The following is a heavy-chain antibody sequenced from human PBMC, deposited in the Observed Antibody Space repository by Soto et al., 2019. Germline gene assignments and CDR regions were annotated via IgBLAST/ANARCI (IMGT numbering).Heavy chain of an antibody. CDR1: GFTFSSYA. V-gene: IGHV3-23*01. Sequence: GGSLRLSCAASGFTFSSYAMSWVRQAPGKGLEWVSAISGSGGSTYYADSVKGRFTISRDNSKNTLYLQMNSLRAEDTAVYYCAKDTPGGYSSGWYKGGMGAFDIWGQGTMVTVSS. CDR3: AKDTPGGYSSGWYKGGMGAFDI. D-gene: IGHD6-19*01. CDR2: ISGSGGST. J-gene: IGHJ3*02.